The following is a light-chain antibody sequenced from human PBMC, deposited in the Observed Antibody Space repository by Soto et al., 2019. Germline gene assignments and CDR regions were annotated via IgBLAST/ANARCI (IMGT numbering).Light chain of an antibody. J-gene: IGKJ1*01. CDR3: QQHDIYPLT. V-gene: IGKV1-5*03. CDR2: KAA. CDR1: ENIGTW. Sequence: DIQMTQSPSTLSASVGDRVPITCRASENIGTWVAWYQQKPGKAPKLLIYKAANLEDEVPSRFGGSGSGTEFTLTITSLQPDDFATYYCQQHDIYPLTFGQGTKVDIK.